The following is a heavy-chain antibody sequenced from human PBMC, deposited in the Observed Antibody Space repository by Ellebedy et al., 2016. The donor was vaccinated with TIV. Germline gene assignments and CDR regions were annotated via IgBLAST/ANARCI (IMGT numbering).Heavy chain of an antibody. D-gene: IGHD4-17*01. CDR3: ASDYGDYKFAFDV. Sequence: GESLKISCAASGFTFRSYWMHWVRQAPGQGLVWVSRIKSDGLFTTYAESVKGRFTISRDNAKKTLYLQMKSLRAEDTSVYYCASDYGDYKFAFDVWGQGTMVTVSS. J-gene: IGHJ3*01. CDR1: GFTFRSYW. CDR2: IKSDGLFT. V-gene: IGHV3-74*01.